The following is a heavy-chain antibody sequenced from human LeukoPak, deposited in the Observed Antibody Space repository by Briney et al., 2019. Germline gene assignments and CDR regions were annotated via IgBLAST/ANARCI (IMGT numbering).Heavy chain of an antibody. CDR3: ARGIPIAVALEYYYGMDV. CDR1: GGSFSGYY. CDR2: INHSGST. Sequence: ETLSLTCAVYGGSFSGYYWSWIRQPPGKGLEWIGEINHSGSTNYNPSLKSRVTISVDTSKNQFSLKLSSVTAADTAVYYCARGIPIAVALEYYYGMDVWGQGTTVTVSS. J-gene: IGHJ6*02. D-gene: IGHD6-19*01. V-gene: IGHV4-34*01.